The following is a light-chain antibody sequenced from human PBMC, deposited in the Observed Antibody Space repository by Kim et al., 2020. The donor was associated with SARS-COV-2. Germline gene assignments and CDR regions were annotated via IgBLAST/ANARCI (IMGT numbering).Light chain of an antibody. V-gene: IGLV3-21*04. Sequence: APGQTATPTCGGDHIGGKSVHWYQQMPGQAPVVVIFSDRDRPPGIPARFSGSNSDNTATLTISGVEAGDEADYYCQVWDSSSDHVVFGGGTQLTVL. J-gene: IGLJ2*01. CDR2: SDR. CDR1: HIGGKS. CDR3: QVWDSSSDHVV.